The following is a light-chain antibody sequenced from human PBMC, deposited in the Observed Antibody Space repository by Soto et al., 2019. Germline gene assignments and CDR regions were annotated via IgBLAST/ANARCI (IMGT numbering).Light chain of an antibody. Sequence: EVVLTQSPATLSLSPGEGATLYCRASQNVASYLAWYQQRPGQAPRLLIYDASNRATGIPARFSGSGSGTDFTLTISSLEPEDFAVYYCQQRSKWPRTFGQGTKVEIK. CDR3: QQRSKWPRT. V-gene: IGKV3-11*01. J-gene: IGKJ1*01. CDR1: QNVASY. CDR2: DAS.